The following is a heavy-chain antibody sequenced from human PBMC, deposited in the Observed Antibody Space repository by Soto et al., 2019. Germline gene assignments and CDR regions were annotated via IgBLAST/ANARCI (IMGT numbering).Heavy chain of an antibody. V-gene: IGHV5-51*01. Sequence: PGESLKISCKGSGYSFTSYWIGWVRQMPGKGLEWMGIIYPGDSDTRYSPSFQGQVTISADKSISTAYLQWSSLKASDTAMYYCARPGASSSWYYAFESWAKVTMVTVAS. CDR3: ARPGASSSWYYAFES. D-gene: IGHD6-13*01. J-gene: IGHJ3*02. CDR1: GYSFTSYW. CDR2: IYPGDSDT.